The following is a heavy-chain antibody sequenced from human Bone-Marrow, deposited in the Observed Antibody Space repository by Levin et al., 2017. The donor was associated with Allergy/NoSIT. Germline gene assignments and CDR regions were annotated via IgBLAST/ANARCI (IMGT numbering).Heavy chain of an antibody. Sequence: SLRLSCAASGFTFEDYAMHWVRQTPGKGLEWVSGISWNSGSIGYVDSVKGRFTISRDNAKNSLYLQMNSLRAEDTALYYCAKARGSGSYYDTVDIWGQGTMVTVSS. CDR3: AKARGSGSYYDTVDI. D-gene: IGHD1-26*01. V-gene: IGHV3-9*01. CDR2: ISWNSGSI. J-gene: IGHJ3*02. CDR1: GFTFEDYA.